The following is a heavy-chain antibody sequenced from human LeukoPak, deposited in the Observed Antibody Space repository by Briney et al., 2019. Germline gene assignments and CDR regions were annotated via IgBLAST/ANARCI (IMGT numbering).Heavy chain of an antibody. V-gene: IGHV1-2*02. CDR2: INPNSGGT. CDR3: ARGAAKITGSWFDP. Sequence: GASVKVSCKASGYTFTGYYMHWVRQAPGQGLEWMGWINPNSGGTNYAQKFQGRVTMTRDTSISTAYMELSRPRSDDTAVYYCARGAAKITGSWFDPWGQGTLVTVSS. J-gene: IGHJ5*02. D-gene: IGHD5-12*01. CDR1: GYTFTGYY.